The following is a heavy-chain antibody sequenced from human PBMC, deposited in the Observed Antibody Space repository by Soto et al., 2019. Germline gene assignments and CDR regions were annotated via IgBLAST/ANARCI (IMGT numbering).Heavy chain of an antibody. V-gene: IGHV3-23*04. CDR3: ATELRYLEWFTRPDY. D-gene: IGHD3-3*01. CDR2: VTSGGTT. Sequence: EAQLVESGGGLVQPGGSLRLSCAASGFAFGSYAMNWVRQAPGKGLEWVSAVTSGGTTYYADSMGGRFTISSDNSKNTLYLQRNSLRAEDTAVYYCATELRYLEWFTRPDYWGQGTLVTVSS. CDR1: GFAFGSYA. J-gene: IGHJ4*02.